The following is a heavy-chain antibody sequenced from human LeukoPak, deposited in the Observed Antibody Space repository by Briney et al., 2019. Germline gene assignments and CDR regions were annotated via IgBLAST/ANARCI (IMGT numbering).Heavy chain of an antibody. J-gene: IGHJ6*03. D-gene: IGHD1-26*01. CDR3: AKMAGRYYYYYMDV. Sequence: GGSLRLSCAASGFTFSSYAMSWVRQAPGKGLEWVSVISGSGGATHYADSVKGRFTISRDNSKNTLYLQMNSLRAEDTAVYYCAKMAGRYYYYYMDVWGKGTTVTVSS. CDR2: ISGSGGAT. CDR1: GFTFSSYA. V-gene: IGHV3-23*01.